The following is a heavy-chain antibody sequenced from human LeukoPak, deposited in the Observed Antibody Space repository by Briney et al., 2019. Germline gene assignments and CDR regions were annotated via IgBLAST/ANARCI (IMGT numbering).Heavy chain of an antibody. Sequence: PGGSLRLSCAASGFSFSSYAMSWGRPAPGKGLEWVSTNSGSGGSAYYADSVKGRFTISRDNSKNTLYLQMNSLRAEDTAVYYCAKVGDWNDAYYFDYWGQGTLVTVSS. J-gene: IGHJ4*02. V-gene: IGHV3-23*01. CDR1: GFSFSSYA. CDR2: NSGSGGSA. CDR3: AKVGDWNDAYYFDY. D-gene: IGHD1-1*01.